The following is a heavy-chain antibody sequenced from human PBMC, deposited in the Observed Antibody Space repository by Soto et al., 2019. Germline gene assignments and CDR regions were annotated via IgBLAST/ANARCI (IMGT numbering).Heavy chain of an antibody. Sequence: PSETLSLTCTVSGGSISSGGYYWSGIRPHPGKGLEWIGYIYYSGGTYYNPSLKSRVTISVDTSKNQFSLKLSSVTAADTAVYYCARDVVVVPADRKWYNWFDPWGQGTLVTVSS. CDR2: IYYSGGT. J-gene: IGHJ5*02. V-gene: IGHV4-31*03. CDR1: GGSISSGGYY. D-gene: IGHD2-2*01. CDR3: ARDVVVVPADRKWYNWFDP.